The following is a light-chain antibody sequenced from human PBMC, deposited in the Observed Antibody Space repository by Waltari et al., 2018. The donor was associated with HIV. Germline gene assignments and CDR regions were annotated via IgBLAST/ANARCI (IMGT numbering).Light chain of an antibody. CDR3: QQYNSYTWT. V-gene: IGKV1-5*03. CDR2: KAS. CDR1: QSINSW. Sequence: DIQMTPSPSTLSVSVGDRVTITCRVSQSINSWLAWYQQKPGKAPKLLIYKASSLESGVPSRFSGSGSGTEFTLTISSLQPDDFATYDCQQYNSYTWTFGQGTKVEI. J-gene: IGKJ1*01.